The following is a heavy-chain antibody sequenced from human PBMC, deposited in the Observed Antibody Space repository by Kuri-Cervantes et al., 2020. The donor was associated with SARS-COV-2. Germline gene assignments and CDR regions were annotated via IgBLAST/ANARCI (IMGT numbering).Heavy chain of an antibody. CDR3: ARAMRPYHYDSSGLIFDY. CDR2: IWYDGSNK. D-gene: IGHD3-22*01. Sequence: LSLTCAASGFTFSSYSMHWVRQAPGKGLEWVAVIWYDGSNKYYADSVKGRFTISRDNSKNTLYLQMNSLRAEDTAVYYCARAMRPYHYDSSGLIFDYWGQGTLVTVSS. CDR1: GFTFSSYS. J-gene: IGHJ4*02. V-gene: IGHV3-33*08.